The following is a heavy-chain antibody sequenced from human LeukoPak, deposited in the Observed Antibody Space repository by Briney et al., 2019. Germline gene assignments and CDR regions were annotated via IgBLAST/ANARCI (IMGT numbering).Heavy chain of an antibody. CDR1: GFTFDDYA. D-gene: IGHD2/OR15-2a*01. Sequence: GGSLRLSCAASGFTFDDYAMHWVRQAPGKGLEWVSYISSSSSTIYYADSVKGRFTISRDNAKNSLYLQMNSLRAEDTAVYYCARDLVYGFYYFDYWGQGTLVTVSS. CDR3: ARDLVYGFYYFDY. V-gene: IGHV3-48*01. J-gene: IGHJ4*02. CDR2: ISSSSSTI.